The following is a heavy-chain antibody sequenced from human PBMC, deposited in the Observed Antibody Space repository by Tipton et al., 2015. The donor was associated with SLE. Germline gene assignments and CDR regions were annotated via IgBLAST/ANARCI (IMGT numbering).Heavy chain of an antibody. J-gene: IGHJ4*02. CDR3: ASPSIAVAYYFDY. V-gene: IGHV4-39*01. D-gene: IGHD6-19*01. CDR2: IYFSGST. Sequence: TLSLTCNVSGGSISSYYWTWIRQPPGKGLEWIGSIYFSGSTYYNPSLKSRVTISVDTSKNQFSLKLSSVTAADTAVYYCASPSIAVAYYFDYWGQGTLVTVSS. CDR1: GGSISSYY.